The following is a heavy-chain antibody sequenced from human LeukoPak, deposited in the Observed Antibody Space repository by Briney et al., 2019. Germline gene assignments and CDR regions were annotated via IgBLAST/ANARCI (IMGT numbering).Heavy chain of an antibody. J-gene: IGHJ3*02. CDR1: GYTFTGYY. Sequence: ASVKVSCKASGYTFTGYYMHWVRQAPGQGLEWMGWINPNSGGTNYAQKFQGRVTMTRDTSISTAYMELSRLRSDDTAVYYCARDSEFVGAIPLHRLTGAFDIWGQGTMVTVSS. D-gene: IGHD3-16*02. CDR3: ARDSEFVGAIPLHRLTGAFDI. CDR2: INPNSGGT. V-gene: IGHV1-2*02.